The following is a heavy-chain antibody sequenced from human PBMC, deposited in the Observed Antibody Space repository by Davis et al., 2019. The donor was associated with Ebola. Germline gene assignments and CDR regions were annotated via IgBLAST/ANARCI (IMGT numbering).Heavy chain of an antibody. D-gene: IGHD5/OR15-5a*01. V-gene: IGHV3-64D*06. J-gene: IGHJ5*02. CDR3: VKGFYERGDWFDP. Sequence: GGSLRLPCSASGFTFSVYAVHWVRQAPGKGLEYVSAISGNGGSTYYADSVKGRFTISRDNSRNIMYLHMSSLTSEDTAVYYCVKGFYERGDWFDPWGQGTLVTVSS. CDR2: ISGNGGST. CDR1: GFTFSVYA.